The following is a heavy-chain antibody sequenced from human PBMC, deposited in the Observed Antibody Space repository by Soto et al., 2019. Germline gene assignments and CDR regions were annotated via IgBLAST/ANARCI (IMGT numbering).Heavy chain of an antibody. D-gene: IGHD2-8*01. CDR3: ARNGRALGVDAFDI. Sequence: QVQLQESGPGLVKPSQTLFLTCTVSGGSISSGGYYWSWIRQHPGKGLEWIGYIYYSGSTYYNPSLKSRVTISVDTSKNQFSLKLSSVTAADTAVYYCARNGRALGVDAFDIWGQGTMVTVSS. CDR2: IYYSGST. V-gene: IGHV4-31*03. J-gene: IGHJ3*02. CDR1: GGSISSGGYY.